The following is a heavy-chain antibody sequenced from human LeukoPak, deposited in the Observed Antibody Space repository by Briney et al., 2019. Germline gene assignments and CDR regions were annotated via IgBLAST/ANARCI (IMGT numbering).Heavy chain of an antibody. CDR2: IFIGATT. CDR1: GFTVSTNY. D-gene: IGHD6-6*01. Sequence: GGSLRLSCEVSGFTVSTNYMSWVRQAPGKGLECVPVIFIGATTDYADSVKGRFTISKDNSKNTLYLHMNNLRPEDTAVYYCARDRTSIQVDVDVWGRGTTVTVSS. CDR3: ARDRTSIQVDVDV. J-gene: IGHJ6*02. V-gene: IGHV3-66*01.